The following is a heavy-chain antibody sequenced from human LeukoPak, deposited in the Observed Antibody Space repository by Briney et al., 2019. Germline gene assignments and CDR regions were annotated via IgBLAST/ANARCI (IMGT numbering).Heavy chain of an antibody. D-gene: IGHD6-6*01. J-gene: IGHJ3*02. V-gene: IGHV4-31*03. CDR1: GGSISSGGYY. Sequence: SETLSLTCTVSGGSISSGGYYWSWIRQHPGKGLEWIGYIYYSGSTYYNPSLKSRVTISVDTSKNQFSLKLSSVTAADTAVYYCARDRNIAAYDASDIWGQGTMVTVSS. CDR3: ARDRNIAAYDASDI. CDR2: IYYSGST.